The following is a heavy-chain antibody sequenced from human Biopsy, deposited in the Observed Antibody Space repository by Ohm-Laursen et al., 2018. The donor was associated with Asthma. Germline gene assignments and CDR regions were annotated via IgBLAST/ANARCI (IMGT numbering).Heavy chain of an antibody. CDR3: AREVSTVDYGYYYFAMDV. CDR2: ISPIFGSI. CDR1: GGTFSRYA. Sequence: GASVKVSCKASGGTFSRYAISWVRQAPGQGLEWMGGISPIFGSIKYAQKFQDRVTISADESTSSAYMELSSLRSEDSAVYYCAREVSTVDYGYYYFAMDVWGQGTTVTVSS. V-gene: IGHV1-69*13. J-gene: IGHJ6*02. D-gene: IGHD4-17*01.